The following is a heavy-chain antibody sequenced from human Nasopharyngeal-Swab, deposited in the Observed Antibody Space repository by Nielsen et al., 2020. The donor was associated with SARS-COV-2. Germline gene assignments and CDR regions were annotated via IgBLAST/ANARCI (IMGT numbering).Heavy chain of an antibody. V-gene: IGHV3-49*04. D-gene: IGHD3-22*01. J-gene: IGHJ4*02. CDR2: IRSKAYGGTT. CDR1: GFTFGDYA. CDR3: TRGYDTFDY. Sequence: GGSLRLSCTASGFTFGDYAMSWVRQAPGKGLEWVGFIRSKAYGGTTEYAASVKGRFTILRDDSKSIAYLQMNSLKTEDTAVYYCTRGYDTFDYWGQGTLVTVSS.